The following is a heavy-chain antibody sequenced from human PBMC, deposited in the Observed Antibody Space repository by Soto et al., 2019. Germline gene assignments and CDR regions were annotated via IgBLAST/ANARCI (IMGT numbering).Heavy chain of an antibody. CDR2: IYYSGST. J-gene: IGHJ6*02. Sequence: SETLSLTCTVSGGSISSGDYYWSWIRQPPGKGLEWIGYIYYSGSTYYNPSLKSRVTISVDTSKNQFSLKLSSVTAADTAVYYCARVKIVVVVAATGYYYYGMDVWGQGTTVTVSS. CDR3: ARVKIVVVVAATGYYYYGMDV. V-gene: IGHV4-30-4*01. D-gene: IGHD2-15*01. CDR1: GGSISSGDYY.